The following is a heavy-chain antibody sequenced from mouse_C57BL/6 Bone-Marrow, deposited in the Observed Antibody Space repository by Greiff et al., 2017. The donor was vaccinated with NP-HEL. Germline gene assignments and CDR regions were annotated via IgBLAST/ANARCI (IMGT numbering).Heavy chain of an antibody. J-gene: IGHJ4*01. D-gene: IGHD2-4*01. V-gene: IGHV14-1*01. Sequence: EVMLVESGAELVRPGASVKLSCTASGFNIKDYYMHWVKQRPEQGLEWIGRIDPEDGDTEYAPKFQGKATMTADTSSNTAYLQLSSLTSEDTAVYYCTTGYYDYDGTDYYAMDYWGQGTSVTVSS. CDR1: GFNIKDYY. CDR2: IDPEDGDT. CDR3: TTGYYDYDGTDYYAMDY.